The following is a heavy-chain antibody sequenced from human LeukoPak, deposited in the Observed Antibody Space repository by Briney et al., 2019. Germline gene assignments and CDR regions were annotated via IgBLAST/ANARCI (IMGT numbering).Heavy chain of an antibody. V-gene: IGHV3-43*02. CDR3: AKDITPRGYGYGDY. CDR1: GFTFDDYA. CDR2: ISGDGGST. D-gene: IGHD5-18*01. J-gene: IGHJ4*02. Sequence: PGGSLRLSCAASGFTFDDYAMHWVRQAPGKGLESVSLISGDGGSTYYADSVKGRFTISRDNSRNSLYLQMNSLRTEDTALYYCAKDITPRGYGYGDYWGQGTLVTVSS.